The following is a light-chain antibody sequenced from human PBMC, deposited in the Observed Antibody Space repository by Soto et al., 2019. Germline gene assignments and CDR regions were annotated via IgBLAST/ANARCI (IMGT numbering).Light chain of an antibody. CDR2: DAS. CDR3: QQRNNWPIT. J-gene: IGKJ5*01. V-gene: IGKV3-11*01. CDR1: QSVSSY. Sequence: EIVLTQSPATLSLSPGERATLSCRASQSVSSYLAWYQQKPGQAPRLLIYDASNRATGIPVRFSGSGSGTDFTLAISSLEPEDFALYYCQQRNNWPITFGQGTRL.